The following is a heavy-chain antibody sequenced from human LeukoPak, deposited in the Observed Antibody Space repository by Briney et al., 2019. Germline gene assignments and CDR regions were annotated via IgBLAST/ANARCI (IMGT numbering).Heavy chain of an antibody. V-gene: IGHV3-21*01. D-gene: IGHD4-17*01. CDR1: GFTFSSYA. Sequence: GGSLRLSCAASGFTFSSYAMSWVRQAPGKGLEWVSSISSSSSCIYYADSVKGRFTISRDNAKNSLYLQMNSLRAEDTAVYYCAGTRTTVTWGQGTLVTVSS. CDR3: AGTRTTVT. CDR2: ISSSSSCI. J-gene: IGHJ5*02.